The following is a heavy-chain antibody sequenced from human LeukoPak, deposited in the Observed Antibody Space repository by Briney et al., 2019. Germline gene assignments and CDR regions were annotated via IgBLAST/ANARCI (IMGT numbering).Heavy chain of an antibody. CDR3: XXXXVAGTRDYYMDV. CDR1: GFTFDDYG. Sequence: PGGSLRLSCAASGFTFDDYGMSWVRQAPGKGLEWVSGINWNGGSTGYADSVKGRFTISRDNAKSSLYLQMTSLRAEDTALYYCXXXXVAGTRDYYMDVWGKGTTVTVSS. CDR2: INWNGGST. J-gene: IGHJ6*03. V-gene: IGHV3-20*04. D-gene: IGHD6-19*01.